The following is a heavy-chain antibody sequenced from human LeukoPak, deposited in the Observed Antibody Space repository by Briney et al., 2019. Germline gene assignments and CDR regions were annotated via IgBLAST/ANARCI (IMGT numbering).Heavy chain of an antibody. V-gene: IGHV1-2*02. CDR2: INPNSGGT. CDR1: GYTFTGYY. D-gene: IGHD3-3*01. CDR3: ARGNYDFWSGYPFDY. Sequence: ASVKVSRKASGYTFTGYYMHWVRQAPGQGLEWMGWINPNSGGTNYAQKFQGRVTMTRDTSISTAYMELSRLRSDDTAVYYCARGNYDFWSGYPFDYWGQGTLVTVSS. J-gene: IGHJ4*02.